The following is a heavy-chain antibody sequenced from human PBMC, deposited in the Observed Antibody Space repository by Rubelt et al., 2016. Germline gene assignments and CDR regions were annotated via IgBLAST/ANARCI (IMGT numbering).Heavy chain of an antibody. CDR1: GFTVSSNY. CDR2: IYSGGSA. J-gene: IGHJ6*02. D-gene: IGHD2-15*01. V-gene: IGHV3-53*05. CDR3: ARDLEYCSGGSCYKPLNYYYYGMDV. Sequence: SGFTVSSNYMSWVRQAPGKGLEWVSVIYSGGSAYYAASVKGRFTISRDNSKNTLYLQMNSLRAEDTAVYYCARDLEYCSGGSCYKPLNYYYYGMDVWGQGTTVTVSS.